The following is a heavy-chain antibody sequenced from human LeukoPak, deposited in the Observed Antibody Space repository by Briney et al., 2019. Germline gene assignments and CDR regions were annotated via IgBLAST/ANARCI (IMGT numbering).Heavy chain of an antibody. Sequence: SVKVSCKASGGTFSSYAISWVRQAPGQGLEWMGGIIPIFGTANYAQKFQGRVTITADESTSTAYMELSSLRSEDTAVYYCARLTKGYCSSTSCYLRDYWGQGTLVTVSS. D-gene: IGHD2-2*01. CDR3: ARLTKGYCSSTSCYLRDY. J-gene: IGHJ4*02. CDR2: IIPIFGTA. V-gene: IGHV1-69*13. CDR1: GGTFSSYA.